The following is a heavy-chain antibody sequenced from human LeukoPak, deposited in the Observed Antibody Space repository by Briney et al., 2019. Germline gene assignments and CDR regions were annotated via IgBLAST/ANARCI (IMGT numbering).Heavy chain of an antibody. CDR3: ARDRGRAKWFNFDY. Sequence: SVKVSCKASGGTFSSYAISWVRQAPGQGLEWMGGIIPIFDTANYAQKFQGRVTITTDESTSTAYMELSSLRSEDTAVYYCARDRGRAKWFNFDYWGQGTLVTVSS. V-gene: IGHV1-69*05. CDR2: IIPIFDTA. CDR1: GGTFSSYA. J-gene: IGHJ4*02. D-gene: IGHD3-22*01.